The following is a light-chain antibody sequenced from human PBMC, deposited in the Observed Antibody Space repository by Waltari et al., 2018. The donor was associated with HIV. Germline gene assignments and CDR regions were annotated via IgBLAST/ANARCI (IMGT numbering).Light chain of an antibody. V-gene: IGLV2-23*02. CDR3: CSCPRSGIRYV. Sequence: QSALTQPASVSGSPGQSITICCTGTSSNVGRDDLVPWYQQHPGEAPKSIIYEVTKRPSGVSNRFSGSKAGNTASLTISGLQAEDEADYYCCSCPRSGIRYVFGTGTKVTVL. CDR2: EVT. CDR1: SSNVGRDDL. J-gene: IGLJ1*01.